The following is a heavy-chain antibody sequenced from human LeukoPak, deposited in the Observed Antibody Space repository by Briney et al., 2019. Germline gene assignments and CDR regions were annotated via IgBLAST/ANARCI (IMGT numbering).Heavy chain of an antibody. V-gene: IGHV4-34*01. CDR1: GGSFSGYY. CDR3: ASKGRIAALGDY. Sequence: PSETLSLTCAVYGGSFSGYYWSWIRQPPGKGLEWIGEINHSGSTNYNPSLKSRVTISVDTSKNQFSLKLSSVTAADTAVYYCASKGRIAALGDYWGQGTLVTVSS. D-gene: IGHD6-6*01. J-gene: IGHJ4*02. CDR2: INHSGST.